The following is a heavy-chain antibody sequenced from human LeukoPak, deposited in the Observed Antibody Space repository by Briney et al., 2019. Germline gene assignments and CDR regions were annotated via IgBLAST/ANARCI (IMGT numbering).Heavy chain of an antibody. CDR1: GFTVSSNY. J-gene: IGHJ4*02. V-gene: IGHV3-53*01. D-gene: IGHD6-13*01. CDR2: IYSGGST. CDR3: ARDLGASSSWSYYFDY. Sequence: GGSLRLSCAASGFTVSSNYMSWVRQAPGKGLEWVSVIYSGGSTYYADSVKGRFTISRDNSKNTLYLQMNSLRAEDTAVYYCARDLGASSSWSYYFDYWGQGTLVTVSS.